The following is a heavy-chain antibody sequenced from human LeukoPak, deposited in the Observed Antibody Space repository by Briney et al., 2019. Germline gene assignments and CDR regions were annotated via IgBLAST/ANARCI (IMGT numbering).Heavy chain of an antibody. CDR1: GFTFSSYW. CDR3: ARVGSGSYFLDGFDI. D-gene: IGHD1-26*01. V-gene: IGHV3-7*01. Sequence: GGSLRLSCEASGFTFSSYWMSWVRQAPGKGLEWVANIKTDGSEKYYVDSVKGRFTISRDNPKNTLYLQMNSLRAEDTAVYYCARVGSGSYFLDGFDIWGQETMVTVSS. CDR2: IKTDGSEK. J-gene: IGHJ3*02.